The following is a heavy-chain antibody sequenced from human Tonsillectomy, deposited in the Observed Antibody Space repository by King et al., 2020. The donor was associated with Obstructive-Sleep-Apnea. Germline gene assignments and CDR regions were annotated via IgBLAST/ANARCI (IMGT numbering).Heavy chain of an antibody. J-gene: IGHJ3*02. Sequence: EVQLVESGGGLVQPGGSLRLSCAASGFTFSDHYIDWVRQAPGKGLEWVGRSRDKANSYTTGYAASVKGRFTISRDDSKSSVYLQMNSPKIEDTAVYYCARVFKAALGAFDIWGQGTMVTVSS. D-gene: IGHD6-13*01. CDR2: SRDKANSYTT. V-gene: IGHV3-72*01. CDR3: ARVFKAALGAFDI. CDR1: GFTFSDHY.